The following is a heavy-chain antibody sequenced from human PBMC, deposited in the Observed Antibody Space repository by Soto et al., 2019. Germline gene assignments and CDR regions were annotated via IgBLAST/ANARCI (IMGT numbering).Heavy chain of an antibody. Sequence: GSVRLSCAASGFTFSSYAMSWVRQAPGKGLEWVSAISGSGDATYYADSVKGRFSISRDNSKNTLFLQMNSLKADDTAVFYCAIQTGLEVTGPDYWGQGTLVTVSS. CDR1: GFTFSSYA. CDR2: ISGSGDAT. CDR3: AIQTGLEVTGPDY. J-gene: IGHJ4*02. D-gene: IGHD6-19*01. V-gene: IGHV3-23*01.